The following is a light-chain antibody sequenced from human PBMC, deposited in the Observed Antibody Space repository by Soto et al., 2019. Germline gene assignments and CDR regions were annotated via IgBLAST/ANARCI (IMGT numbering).Light chain of an antibody. CDR2: VAS. J-gene: IGKJ1*01. CDR3: QQYNNWPSTWT. V-gene: IGKV3-15*01. CDR1: QSVSSN. Sequence: ELVMTQSPATLSVSPGDRATLSCRASQSVSSNLAWYQQKPGLAPRLLXYVASTRATGIPARFSGSGSGTEFTLTISSLQSQDFAVYYCQQYNNWPSTWTFGQGTKVDI.